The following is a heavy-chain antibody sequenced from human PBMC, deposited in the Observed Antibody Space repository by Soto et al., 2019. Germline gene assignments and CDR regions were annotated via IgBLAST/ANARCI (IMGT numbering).Heavy chain of an antibody. V-gene: IGHV1-69*13. J-gene: IGHJ5*02. Sequence: SVKVSCKASGGTFSSYAISWVRQAPGQGLEWMGGIIPIFGTANYAQKFQGRVTITADESMSTAYMELSSLRSEDTAVYYCARAGAPGGWFLPWCQGTFVSVFS. CDR2: IIPIFGTA. D-gene: IGHD1-26*01. CDR1: GGTFSSYA. CDR3: ARAGAPGGWFLP.